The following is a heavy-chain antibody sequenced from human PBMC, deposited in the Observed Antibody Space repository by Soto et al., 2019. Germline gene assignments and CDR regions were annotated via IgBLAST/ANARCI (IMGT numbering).Heavy chain of an antibody. CDR1: GGSISSGGYY. J-gene: IGHJ4*02. CDR2: IYYSGST. CDR3: ARGRPGDDIVVVVAARFPPYYFDY. V-gene: IGHV4-31*03. D-gene: IGHD2-15*01. Sequence: SETLSLTCTVSGGSISSGGYYWSWIRQHPGKGLEWIGYIYYSGSTYYNPSLKSRVTISVDTSKNQFSLKLSSVTAADTAVYYCARGRPGDDIVVVVAARFPPYYFDYWGQGTLVTVSS.